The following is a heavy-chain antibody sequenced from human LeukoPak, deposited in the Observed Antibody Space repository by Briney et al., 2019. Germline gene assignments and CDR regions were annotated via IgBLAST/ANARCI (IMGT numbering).Heavy chain of an antibody. CDR3: ARRLTQYDCFDP. CDR1: GDTVSSNSVT. V-gene: IGHV6-1*01. Sequence: SQTLSLTCAISGDTVSSNSVTWNWITQSPSRGLEWLGRTYYRSTWYNDYAVSVRGRITVNPDTSKNQCSLHLNSVTPEDTAVYYCARRLTQYDCFDPWGQGILVTVSS. CDR2: TYYRSTWYN. D-gene: IGHD2-2*01. J-gene: IGHJ5*02.